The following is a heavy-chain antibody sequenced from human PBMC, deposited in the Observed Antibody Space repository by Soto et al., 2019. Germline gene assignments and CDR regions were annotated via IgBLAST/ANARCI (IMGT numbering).Heavy chain of an antibody. J-gene: IGHJ4*02. Sequence: QVQLVQSGAEVKKPGSSVKVSCKASGGTFSSYAISWVRQAPGQGLEWMGGIIAIFGTANYAQKFQGRVTITADESTSSAYMERSSLRSEDAAVYYCAREGGYYDPSEGYCGQVTLITVSS. CDR1: GGTFSSYA. CDR3: AREGGYYDPSEGY. D-gene: IGHD3-3*01. CDR2: IIAIFGTA. V-gene: IGHV1-69*12.